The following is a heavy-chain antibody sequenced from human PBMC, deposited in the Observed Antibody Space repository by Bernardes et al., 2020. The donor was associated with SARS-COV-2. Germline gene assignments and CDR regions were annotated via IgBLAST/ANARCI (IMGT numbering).Heavy chain of an antibody. CDR3: ARIQDYYDSSGYFDY. D-gene: IGHD3-22*01. V-gene: IGHV5-51*01. J-gene: IGHJ4*02. Sequence: GESLKISCKVSGYSFTSYWIGWVRQMPGKGLEWMGIIYPGDSDTRYSPSFQGQVTISADKSISTAYLQWSSLKASDTAMYYCARIQDYYDSSGYFDYWGQGTLVTVSS. CDR1: GYSFTSYW. CDR2: IYPGDSDT.